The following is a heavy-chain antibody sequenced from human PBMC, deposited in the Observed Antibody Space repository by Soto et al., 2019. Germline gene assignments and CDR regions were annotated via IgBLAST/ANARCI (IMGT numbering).Heavy chain of an antibody. J-gene: IGHJ4*02. D-gene: IGHD6-19*01. V-gene: IGHV3-23*01. Sequence: EVQLLESGGGLVQPGGSLRLSCAASGFTFSSYAMSWVRQAPGKGLEWVSAISGSGGSTYYADSVKGRFTISRDNAKITLYLQMNSLGAEDTAVYYCAKDGDNGWYDYYFDYWGQGTLVTVSS. CDR3: AKDGDNGWYDYYFDY. CDR2: ISGSGGST. CDR1: GFTFSSYA.